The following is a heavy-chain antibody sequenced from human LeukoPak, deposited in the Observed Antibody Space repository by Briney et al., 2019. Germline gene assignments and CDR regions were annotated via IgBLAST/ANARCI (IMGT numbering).Heavy chain of an antibody. Sequence: SETLSLTCTVSGGSITGYYWTWIRQPAGKGLEWIGRIYSGGSTNYNPPLKSRVTMSVDTSKNQYSLKLSSVTAADTAVYYCATGRDADSARGYYDMDVWGQGTTVTVSS. CDR1: GGSITGYY. CDR3: ATGRDADSARGYYDMDV. V-gene: IGHV4-4*07. D-gene: IGHD5-24*01. CDR2: IYSGGST. J-gene: IGHJ6*02.